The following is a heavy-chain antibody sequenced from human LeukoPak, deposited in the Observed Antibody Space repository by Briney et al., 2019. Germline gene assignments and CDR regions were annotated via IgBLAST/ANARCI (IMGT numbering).Heavy chain of an antibody. V-gene: IGHV4-59*01. J-gene: IGHJ5*02. CDR1: GGSISSYY. CDR2: IYYSGST. D-gene: IGHD2-2*01. Sequence: PSETLSLTCTVSGGSISSYYWSWIRQPPGKGLEWIGYIYYSGSTNYNPSLKSRVTISVDTSKNQFSLKLSSVTAADTAVYYCAGQGEVPAWGWFDPWGQGTLVTVSS. CDR3: AGQGEVPAWGWFDP.